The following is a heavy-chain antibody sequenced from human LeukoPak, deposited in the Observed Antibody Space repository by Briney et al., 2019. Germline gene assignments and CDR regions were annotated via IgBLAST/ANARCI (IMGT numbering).Heavy chain of an antibody. CDR3: AKDREYGDYEDY. D-gene: IGHD4-17*01. V-gene: IGHV3-23*01. CDR1: GFIFRSYA. CDR2: ISGSGGST. Sequence: GGSLRLSCAASGFIFRSYAMTWVRQAPGKGLEWVSSISGSGGSTYYADSVKGRFTISRDNSKNTLYLQMNSLRAEDTAVYYCAKDREYGDYEDYWGQGTLVTVSS. J-gene: IGHJ4*02.